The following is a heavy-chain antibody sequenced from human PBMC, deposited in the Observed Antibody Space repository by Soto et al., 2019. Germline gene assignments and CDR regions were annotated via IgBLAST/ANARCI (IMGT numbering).Heavy chain of an antibody. J-gene: IGHJ2*01. Sequence: PSETLSLTCAVSGGSISSGGYSWSWIRQPPGKGLEWIGYIYHSGSTYYNPSLKSRVTISVDRSKNQFSLKLSSVTAADTAVYYCARGKDCSGGSCYGPGYFDLWGRGTLVTVSS. V-gene: IGHV4-30-2*01. CDR2: IYHSGST. D-gene: IGHD2-15*01. CDR1: GGSISSGGYS. CDR3: ARGKDCSGGSCYGPGYFDL.